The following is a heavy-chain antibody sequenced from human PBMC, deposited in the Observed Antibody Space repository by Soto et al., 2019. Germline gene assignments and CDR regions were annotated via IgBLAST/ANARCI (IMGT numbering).Heavy chain of an antibody. CDR3: ARGGASSSGNNSSSAP. CDR1: GYTFTSYY. J-gene: IGHJ5*02. V-gene: IGHV1-46*01. CDR2: MNPSGGSA. Sequence: ASVKVSCKASGYTFTSYYMNWVRQAPGQGLEWMGIMNPSGGSASYAQKFQGRVTMTTDTSMSPVYMELNSLRSADTAVYYCARGGASSSGNNSSSAPWGQGTLVTVSS. D-gene: IGHD3-22*01.